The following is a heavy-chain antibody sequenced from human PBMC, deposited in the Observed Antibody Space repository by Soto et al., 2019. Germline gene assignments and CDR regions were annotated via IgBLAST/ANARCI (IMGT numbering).Heavy chain of an antibody. CDR2: ITWDGGST. CDR3: AKDINSSGWYSLDY. V-gene: IGHV3-43*01. D-gene: IGHD6-19*01. CDR1: GFSFDDYT. J-gene: IGHJ4*02. Sequence: EVQLVESGGVVVQPGGSLRLSCAASGFSFDDYTMHWVRQGPGKGLEWVSLITWDGGSTYYADSVKGRFTISRDNSKNSLYMQMNSLRTEDTALYYCAKDINSSGWYSLDYWGQGTLFTVSS.